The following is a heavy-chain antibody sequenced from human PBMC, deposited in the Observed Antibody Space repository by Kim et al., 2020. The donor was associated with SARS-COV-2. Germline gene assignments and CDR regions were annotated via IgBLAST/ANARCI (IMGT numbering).Heavy chain of an antibody. Sequence: SETLSLTCTVSGGSISSGGYYWSWIRQHPGKGLEWIGYIYYSGSTYYNPSLKSRVTISVDTSKNQFSLKLSSVTAADTAVYYCARGIRLRPYFQHWGQGTLVTVSS. CDR2: IYYSGST. V-gene: IGHV4-31*03. CDR1: GGSISSGGYY. J-gene: IGHJ1*01. CDR3: ARGIRLRPYFQH. D-gene: IGHD4-17*01.